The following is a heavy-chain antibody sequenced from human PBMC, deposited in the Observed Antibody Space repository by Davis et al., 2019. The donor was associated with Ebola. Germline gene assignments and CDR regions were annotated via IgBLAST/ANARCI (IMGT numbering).Heavy chain of an antibody. CDR1: GFTFSSYW. D-gene: IGHD6-19*01. Sequence: GESLKISCAASGFTFSSYWMSWVRQAPGKGLEWVAVISYDGSNKYYADSVKGRFTISRDNSKNTLYLQMNSLRVEDTAVYYCAKDRIAVAGTTPGAYFDYWGQGTLVTVSS. CDR2: ISYDGSNK. J-gene: IGHJ4*02. CDR3: AKDRIAVAGTTPGAYFDY. V-gene: IGHV3-30*18.